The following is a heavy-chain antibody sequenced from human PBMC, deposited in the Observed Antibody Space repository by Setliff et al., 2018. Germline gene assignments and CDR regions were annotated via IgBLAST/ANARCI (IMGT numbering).Heavy chain of an antibody. V-gene: IGHV1-18*01. D-gene: IGHD2-2*01. CDR3: SRLVRYCTTTSCQRLSGDEY. CDR2: ISAYSGKA. CDR1: GYTLSDYG. J-gene: IGHJ4*02. Sequence: GASVKVSCKASGYTLSDYGITWVRQAPGQGLEWMGWISAYSGKAYYAQKLQDRATMTTDTSTGTAYLELRSLRSDDTAVYYCSRLVRYCTTTSCQRLSGDEYWGQGTLVTVSS.